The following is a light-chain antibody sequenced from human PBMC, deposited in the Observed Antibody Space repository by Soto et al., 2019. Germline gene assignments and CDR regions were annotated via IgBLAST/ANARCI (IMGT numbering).Light chain of an antibody. Sequence: DIQMTQSPSSLSASVRDSVTITCQASQDIRNNLNWYQQKPGQAPKVLIYGASNLVTGVPSMFSGSGSGIHYTFTNSPLQQEAIATLYCKQFYSLLLATFGEPTKVQIK. CDR2: GAS. CDR1: QDIRNN. CDR3: KQFYSLLLAT. V-gene: IGKV1-33*01. J-gene: IGKJ4*01.